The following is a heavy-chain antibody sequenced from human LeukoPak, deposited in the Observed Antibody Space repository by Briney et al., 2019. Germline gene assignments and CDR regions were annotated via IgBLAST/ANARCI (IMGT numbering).Heavy chain of an antibody. J-gene: IGHJ6*02. D-gene: IGHD3-10*01. V-gene: IGHV4-59*01. CDR2: IYYSSSG. CDR1: GDSMIRYK. Sequence: SETLSLTCLVSGDSMIRYKWNWIRQAPGKGLEWIGDIYYSSSGNHAPSLKSRALISVDRSQNRVSLRLTSVTAADTGVYYCARVGRKGSGDHYDYPYYGMDVWGQGATVIVSS. CDR3: ARVGRKGSGDHYDYPYYGMDV.